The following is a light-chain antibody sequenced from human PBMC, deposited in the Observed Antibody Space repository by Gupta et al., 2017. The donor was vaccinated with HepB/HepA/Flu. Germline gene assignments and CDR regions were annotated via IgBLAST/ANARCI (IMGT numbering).Light chain of an antibody. V-gene: IGLV1-40*01. CDR2: GNS. Sequence: QSVLTQPPSVSGAPGQSVTISCTWSSSNIGAGYDVNWYQQLTGTAPKLLIYGNSNRPSGVPDRLSGSKSGTSASLAITGLQAEDEADYYCQSYDSSLSGSWVFGGGTKLTVL. CDR1: SSNIGAGYD. J-gene: IGLJ3*02. CDR3: QSYDSSLSGSWV.